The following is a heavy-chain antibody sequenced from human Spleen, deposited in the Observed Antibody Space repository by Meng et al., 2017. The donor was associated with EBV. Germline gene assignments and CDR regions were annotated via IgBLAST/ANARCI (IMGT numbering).Heavy chain of an antibody. J-gene: IGHJ5*02. CDR3: ARDISATYRFDP. D-gene: IGHD6-13*01. V-gene: IGHV7-4-1*02. CDR2: TNTNTGNP. CDR1: GYTFTNYD. Sequence: QVQLVQSGSELKKPGXSVKVSCKASGYTFTNYDRNLVLPAPGQGLEWMGWTNTNTGNPTYAQGFTGRFVFSLDTSVSTAYLQISSLKAADTAVYYCARDISATYRFDPWGQGTLVTVSS.